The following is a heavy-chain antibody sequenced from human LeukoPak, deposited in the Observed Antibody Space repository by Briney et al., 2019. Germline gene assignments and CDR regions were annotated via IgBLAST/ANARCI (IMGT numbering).Heavy chain of an antibody. V-gene: IGHV4-39*07. CDR2: IYYSGST. CDR1: GGSISSSSYY. Sequence: SETLSLTCTVSGGSISSSSYYWGWIRQPPGKGLEWIGSIYYSGSTYYNPSLKSRVTISVDTSKNQFSLKLSSVTAADTAVYYCARDSTRYYFDYWGQGTLVTVSS. CDR3: ARDSTRYYFDY. J-gene: IGHJ4*02.